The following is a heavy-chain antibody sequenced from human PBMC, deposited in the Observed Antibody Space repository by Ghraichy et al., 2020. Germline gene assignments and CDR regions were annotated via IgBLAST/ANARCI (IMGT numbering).Heavy chain of an antibody. CDR1: GFTFSSYG. D-gene: IGHD3-9*01. J-gene: IGHJ4*02. CDR3: AKKYYDILTGYYTPPDY. CDR2: IRYDGSNK. V-gene: IGHV3-30*02. Sequence: GESLNISCAASGFTFSSYGMHWVRQAPGKGLEWVAFIRYDGSNKYYADSVKGRFTISRDNSKNTLYLQMNSLRAEDTAVYYCAKKYYDILTGYYTPPDYWGQGTLVTVSS.